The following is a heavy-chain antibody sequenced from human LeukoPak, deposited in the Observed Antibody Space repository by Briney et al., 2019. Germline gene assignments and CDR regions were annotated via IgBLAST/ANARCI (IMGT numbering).Heavy chain of an antibody. J-gene: IGHJ4*02. V-gene: IGHV1-69*06. Sequence: SVKVSCKASGGTFSSYAISWVRQAPGQGLEWMGGIIPIFGTANYAQKFQGRVTITADKSTSTAYMELSSLKSEDTAVYYCARSRGYSYGDFDYWGQGTLVTVSS. CDR1: GGTFSSYA. CDR2: IIPIFGTA. D-gene: IGHD5-18*01. CDR3: ARSRGYSYGDFDY.